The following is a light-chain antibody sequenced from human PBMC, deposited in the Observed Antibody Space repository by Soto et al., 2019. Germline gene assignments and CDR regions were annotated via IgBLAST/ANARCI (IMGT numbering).Light chain of an antibody. V-gene: IGLV1-51*01. J-gene: IGLJ2*01. Sequence: QSVLTQPPSVSAAPGQKVTISCSGSSSNIGNNYVSWYRQLPGTAPKLLIYDNNKRPSGIPDRFSGSKSGTSATLGITGLQTGDEADYYCGAWDSSLSGGVLGGGTKLTVL. CDR2: DNN. CDR3: GAWDSSLSGGV. CDR1: SSNIGNNY.